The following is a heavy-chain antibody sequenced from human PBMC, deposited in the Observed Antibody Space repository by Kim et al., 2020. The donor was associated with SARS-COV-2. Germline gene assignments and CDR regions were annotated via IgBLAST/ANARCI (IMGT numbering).Heavy chain of an antibody. Sequence: SETLSLTCTVSDGSIVGYYWSWIRQPPGKGLEWIGYIYYTANTNYNPSLKSRVTMSVDATKNQFSLRLSSVTAADTARYYCARGAANVGYTYGIDHWGQG. D-gene: IGHD5-18*01. CDR3: ARGAANVGYTYGIDH. CDR1: DGSIVGYY. V-gene: IGHV4-59*13. CDR2: IYYTANT. J-gene: IGHJ1*01.